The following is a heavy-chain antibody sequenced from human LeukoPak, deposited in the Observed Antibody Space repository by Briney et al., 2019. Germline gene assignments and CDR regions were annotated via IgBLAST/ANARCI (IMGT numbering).Heavy chain of an antibody. CDR3: AREPCGACYHDF. J-gene: IGHJ4*02. CDR2: IHYTGNT. D-gene: IGHD2-21*02. Sequence: SETLSLTCTVSGGSISTYYWSWIRQPPEEGLEWIGYIHYTGNTDYNPSLRSRLPMSLDTSKNQFSLKLNSVTAADTAVYYCAREPCGACYHDFWGQGTLVTVSS. CDR1: GGSISTYY. V-gene: IGHV4-59*01.